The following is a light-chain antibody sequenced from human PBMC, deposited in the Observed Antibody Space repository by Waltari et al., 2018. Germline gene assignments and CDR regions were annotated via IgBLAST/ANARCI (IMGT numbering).Light chain of an antibody. CDR3: QQSFTTPRT. CDR2: GAS. Sequence: DIQLTQSPSSLSASVGDRITITCQTSQYISNNLNWYQQKPGKAPELLIYGASSFQVGVPSRFSGTGSGTEFSLTISSLQPEDFATYYCQQSFTTPRTFGQGTTVEIK. J-gene: IGKJ1*01. CDR1: QYISNN. V-gene: IGKV1-39*01.